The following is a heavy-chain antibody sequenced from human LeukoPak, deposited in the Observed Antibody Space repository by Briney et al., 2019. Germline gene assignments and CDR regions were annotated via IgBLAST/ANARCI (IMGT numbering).Heavy chain of an antibody. J-gene: IGHJ4*02. D-gene: IGHD5-24*01. CDR1: GVSISSISYY. V-gene: IGHV4-61*02. CDR2: IYTSGNT. CDR3: ARDPGDGYNISLDY. Sequence: SQTLSLTCTVSGVSISSISYYWSCIRQPAGKGLERNGRIYTSGNTNYNPSLKSRVTISADTSKNQFSLKLSSVTTADTAGSYCARDPGDGYNISLDYWGQGALVTVSS.